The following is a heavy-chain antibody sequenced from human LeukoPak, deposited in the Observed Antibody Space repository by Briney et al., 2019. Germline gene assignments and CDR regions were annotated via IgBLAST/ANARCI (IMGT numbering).Heavy chain of an antibody. CDR3: ARNNWFGEFENWFDS. CDR1: GFTVSSNY. CDR2: ISSSSSYI. D-gene: IGHD3-10*01. V-gene: IGHV3-21*01. J-gene: IGHJ5*01. Sequence: GGSLRLSCAASGFTVSSNYMSWVRQAPGKGPEWVSSISSSSSYIYYGDSMKGRFTISRDNAKNSLYLQMNSLRAEDTAVYYCARNNWFGEFENWFDSWGQGTLVTVSS.